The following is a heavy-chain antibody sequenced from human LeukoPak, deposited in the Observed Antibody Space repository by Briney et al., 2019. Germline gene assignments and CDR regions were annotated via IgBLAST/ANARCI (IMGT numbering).Heavy chain of an antibody. CDR2: IIPILGIA. V-gene: IGHV1-69*04. CDR1: GGTFSNYA. Sequence: ASVKVSCKASGGTFSNYAISWVRQAPGQGLEWMGRIIPILGIANYAQKFQGRVTITADKSASTAYMELSSLRSEDTAVYYCARSIRYSSDCWGQGTLVTVSS. CDR3: ARSIRYSSDC. D-gene: IGHD6-13*01. J-gene: IGHJ4*02.